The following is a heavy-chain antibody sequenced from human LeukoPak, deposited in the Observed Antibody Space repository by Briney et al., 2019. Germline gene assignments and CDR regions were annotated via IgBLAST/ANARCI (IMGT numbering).Heavy chain of an antibody. V-gene: IGHV3-11*01. J-gene: IGHJ4*02. CDR3: ARSGDYGESFDS. CDR2: ISASGSSI. Sequence: GGSLRLSCAASGFTFSDYYMNWIRQAPGKGLEWVSYISASGSSIYYADSVKGRFTISRDNAKSSLFLQVNSLRAEDTALYYCARSGDYGESFDSWGQGTLVTVSS. CDR1: GFTFSDYY. D-gene: IGHD4-17*01.